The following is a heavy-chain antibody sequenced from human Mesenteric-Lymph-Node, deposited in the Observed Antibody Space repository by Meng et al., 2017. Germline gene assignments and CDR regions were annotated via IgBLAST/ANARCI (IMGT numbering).Heavy chain of an antibody. J-gene: IGHJ4*02. Sequence: SETLSLTCTVYGGSFSGYYCSWIRQPPGKGLEWIGEIHPSGGTNYNPSLTGRVTISVDTSKNQFSLKLSSVTAADTAVYFCTRGIDRAKSGDYWGQGTLVNVSS. CDR2: IHPSGGT. V-gene: IGHV4-34*01. D-gene: IGHD1-14*01. CDR3: TRGIDRAKSGDY. CDR1: GGSFSGYY.